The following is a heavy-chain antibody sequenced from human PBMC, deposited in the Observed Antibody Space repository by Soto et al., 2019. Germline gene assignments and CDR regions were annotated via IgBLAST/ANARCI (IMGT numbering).Heavy chain of an antibody. Sequence: SETLSLTCAVSGDSFSTGGYSWSLIRQPPGKGLEWIGYIYHSGSTYYNPSLKSRVTISIHRSKNQFSLTLSSVTAADTAVYYCAREGGDPPYFDYWGQGTLVTVSS. CDR1: GDSFSTGGYS. D-gene: IGHD4-17*01. CDR2: IYHSGST. CDR3: AREGGDPPYFDY. V-gene: IGHV4-30-2*01. J-gene: IGHJ4*02.